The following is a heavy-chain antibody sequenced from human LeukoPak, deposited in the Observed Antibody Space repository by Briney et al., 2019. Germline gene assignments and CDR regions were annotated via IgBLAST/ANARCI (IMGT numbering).Heavy chain of an antibody. V-gene: IGHV3-48*03. Sequence: GGSLRLSCAASGFTFSSYEMNWVRQAPGKGLEWVSYISSSGSTIYYADSVKGRFTISRDNAKNSLYLQMNSLRAEDTAVYYCARDLSLGSGSYYPLDYWGQGTLVTVSS. D-gene: IGHD1-26*01. J-gene: IGHJ4*02. CDR3: ARDLSLGSGSYYPLDY. CDR1: GFTFSSYE. CDR2: ISSSGSTI.